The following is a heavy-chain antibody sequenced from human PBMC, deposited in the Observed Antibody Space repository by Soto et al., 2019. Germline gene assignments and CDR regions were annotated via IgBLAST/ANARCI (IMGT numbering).Heavy chain of an antibody. J-gene: IGHJ5*02. CDR3: GCSGPPLGRGVSNWFNP. D-gene: IGHD3-10*01. Sequence: QVQLVQSGAEVKKPGSSVKVSCKASGGTFSSYAISWVRQAPGQGLEWMGGIIPIFGTANYAQKFQGRVTITADESTSTAYMKLSSLRFEDTAVYGCGCSGPPLGRGVSNWFNPWGQGTLVTVSS. CDR2: IIPIFGTA. CDR1: GGTFSSYA. V-gene: IGHV1-69*12.